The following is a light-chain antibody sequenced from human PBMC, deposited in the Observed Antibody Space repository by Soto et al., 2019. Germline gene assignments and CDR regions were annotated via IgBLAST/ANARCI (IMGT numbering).Light chain of an antibody. CDR1: QSVSSN. Sequence: EIVMTQSPATLSVSPGERATLSCRASQSVSSNLAWYQQKPGQAPRLLIYGASTRATGIPARFSGSRSGTEFTLTISSLQSEDFAVYYCQQYNNWPRNFGQGTKLEIK. V-gene: IGKV3-15*01. CDR2: GAS. J-gene: IGKJ2*01. CDR3: QQYNNWPRN.